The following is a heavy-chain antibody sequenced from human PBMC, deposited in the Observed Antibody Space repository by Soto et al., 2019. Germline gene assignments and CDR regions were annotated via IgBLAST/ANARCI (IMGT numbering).Heavy chain of an antibody. Sequence: QVQLVQSGAEVKKPGASVKVSCKASGYTFTNYAMHWVRQAPGQRLEWMGWINAGNGDTKYSQQLQGRVTTTSDTSAPIANMALSTLRFADTAVYYCVRGHPPPITIFGVRFAMGLLGQETTVTVYS. J-gene: IGHJ6*02. CDR1: GYTFTNYA. V-gene: IGHV1-3*01. CDR3: VRGHPPPITIFGVRFAMGL. D-gene: IGHD3-3*01. CDR2: INAGNGDT.